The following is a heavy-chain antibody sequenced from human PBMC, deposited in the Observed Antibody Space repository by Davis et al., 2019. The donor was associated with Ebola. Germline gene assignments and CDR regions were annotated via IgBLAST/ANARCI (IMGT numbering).Heavy chain of an antibody. CDR1: GFTFSSYA. CDR3: AKVLQATNILATTYYYYALDV. CDR2: ISGSGGST. V-gene: IGHV3-23*01. D-gene: IGHD5-12*01. J-gene: IGHJ6*02. Sequence: GGSLRLSCAASGFTFSSYAMSWVRQAPGKGLEWVSAISGSGGSTYYADSVKGRFTISRDNSKNTLYLQMNSLRAEDTAVYHCAKVLQATNILATTYYYYALDVWGQGTTVTVS.